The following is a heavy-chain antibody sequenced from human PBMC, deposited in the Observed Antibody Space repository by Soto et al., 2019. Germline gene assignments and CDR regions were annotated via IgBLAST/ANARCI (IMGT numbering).Heavy chain of an antibody. D-gene: IGHD3-9*01. CDR1: SGSISSSNW. Sequence: PSATLSLTCAVSSGSISSSNWWSWVRQPPGKGLEWIGEIYHSGSTNYNPSLKSRVTISVDKSKNQFSLKLSSVTAADTAVYYCARNDILTGPYYMDVWGKGTTVTAP. V-gene: IGHV4-4*02. J-gene: IGHJ6*03. CDR2: IYHSGST. CDR3: ARNDILTGPYYMDV.